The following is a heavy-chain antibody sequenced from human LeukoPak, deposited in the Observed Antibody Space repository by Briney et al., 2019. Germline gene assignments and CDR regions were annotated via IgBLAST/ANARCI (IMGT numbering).Heavy chain of an antibody. CDR2: IIPIFGTA. D-gene: IGHD6-19*01. J-gene: IGHJ4*02. Sequence: ASVKASCKASGGTFSSYATSWVRQAPGQGLEWMGGIIPIFGTANYAQKFQGRVTITTDESTSTAYMELSSLRSEDTAVYYCARMGSGWYGDYWGQGTLVTVSS. CDR3: ARMGSGWYGDY. V-gene: IGHV1-69*05. CDR1: GGTFSSYA.